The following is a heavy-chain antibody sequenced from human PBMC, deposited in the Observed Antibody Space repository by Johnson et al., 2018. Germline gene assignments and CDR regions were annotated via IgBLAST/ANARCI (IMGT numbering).Heavy chain of an antibody. V-gene: IGHV3-30*18. Sequence: QVQLVQSGGGVVQPGRSLRLSCAASGFTFNNYAIHWVRQAPGKGLEWVAVISYDGSDKYYADSVKGRFTISRNNSKNTLYLQMNSLRAEDTAVYDCAKIPGGRSYLFPTNCDMDVWGKGTTVTVAS. D-gene: IGHD3-16*02. CDR2: ISYDGSDK. CDR1: GFTFNNYA. J-gene: IGHJ6*03. CDR3: AKIPGGRSYLFPTNCDMDV.